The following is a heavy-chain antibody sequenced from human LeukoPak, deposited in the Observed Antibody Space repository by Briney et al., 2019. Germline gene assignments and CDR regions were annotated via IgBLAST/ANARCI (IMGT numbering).Heavy chain of an antibody. Sequence: GGSLRLSCAASGFTFSSYAMHWVRQAPGKGLEYVSAISSNGGSTYYANSVKGRFPISRDNSKNTLYLQMGSLRAEDMAVYYCASDVRGYSYGSYYYYYYYMDVWGKGTTVTVSS. CDR1: GFTFSSYA. J-gene: IGHJ6*03. V-gene: IGHV3-64*01. D-gene: IGHD5-18*01. CDR3: ASDVRGYSYGSYYYYYYYMDV. CDR2: ISSNGGST.